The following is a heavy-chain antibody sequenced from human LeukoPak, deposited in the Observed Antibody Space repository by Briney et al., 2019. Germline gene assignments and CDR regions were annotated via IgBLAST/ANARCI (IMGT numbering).Heavy chain of an antibody. D-gene: IGHD1-20*01. CDR2: INPNSGAA. CDR3: ARGYNWNYFDY. J-gene: IGHJ4*02. Sequence: ASVKVSCNASRYTFTGNYIHWVRQAPGQGLEWMGWINPNSGAADYAQKFRGRVTMTGDTSINTAYMDLSRLRFDDTAVYYCARGYNWNYFDYWGQGTLVTVSS. V-gene: IGHV1-2*02. CDR1: RYTFTGNY.